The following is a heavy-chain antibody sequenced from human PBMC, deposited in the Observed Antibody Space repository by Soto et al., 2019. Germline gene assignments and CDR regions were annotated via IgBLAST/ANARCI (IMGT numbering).Heavy chain of an antibody. CDR3: ARDPNPYYGSGSLDY. D-gene: IGHD3-10*01. J-gene: IGHJ4*02. V-gene: IGHV1-18*01. CDR1: GYTFTSYG. Sequence: GASLKVSCKASGYTFTSYGISWVRQAPGQGLEWMGWISAYNGNTNYAQKLQGRVTMTTDTSTSTAYMELRSLRSDDTAVYYCARDPNPYYGSGSLDYWGQGTLVTVSS. CDR2: ISAYNGNT.